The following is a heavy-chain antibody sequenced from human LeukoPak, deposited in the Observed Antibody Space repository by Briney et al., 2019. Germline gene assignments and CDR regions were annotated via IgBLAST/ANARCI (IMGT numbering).Heavy chain of an antibody. J-gene: IGHJ4*02. Sequence: GGSLRLSCAASGFTFNSYVMTWVRQAPGKGLEWVSTISGTGGSTYYADSVKGRFTISRDNSKNTLYLQMNSLRAEDTAVYYCAKGPGRGDYDSSGRIDYWGQGTLVTVSS. CDR2: ISGTGGST. V-gene: IGHV3-23*01. CDR1: GFTFNSYV. CDR3: AKGPGRGDYDSSGRIDY. D-gene: IGHD3-22*01.